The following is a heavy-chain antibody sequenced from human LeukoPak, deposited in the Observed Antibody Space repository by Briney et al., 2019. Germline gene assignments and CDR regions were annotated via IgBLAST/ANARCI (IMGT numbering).Heavy chain of an antibody. J-gene: IGHJ4*02. CDR3: AKGKGGQQLVRSTFDY. V-gene: IGHV3-30*04. CDR2: ISYDGSNK. D-gene: IGHD6-13*01. Sequence: QPGGSLRLSCAASGFTFSSYAMHWVRQAPGKGLEWVAVISYDGSNKYYADSVKGRFTISRDNSKNTLYLQMNSLRAEDTAVYYCAKGKGGQQLVRSTFDYWGQGTLVTVSS. CDR1: GFTFSSYA.